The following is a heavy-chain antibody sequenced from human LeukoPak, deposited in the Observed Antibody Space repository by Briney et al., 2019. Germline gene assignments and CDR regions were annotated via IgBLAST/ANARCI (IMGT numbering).Heavy chain of an antibody. Sequence: PGGSLRLSCAASGFTFSSYGMHWVRQAPGKGLERVAVISNDGSNEFYADSVQGRFTISRDTSKNTLYLQMNSLTIEDTAVYYCARDYSIPPAAGSLYNWFAPWGQGTLVTVSS. CDR1: GFTFSSYG. CDR3: ARDYSIPPAAGSLYNWFAP. J-gene: IGHJ5*02. V-gene: IGHV3-30*03. CDR2: ISNDGSNE. D-gene: IGHD6-13*01.